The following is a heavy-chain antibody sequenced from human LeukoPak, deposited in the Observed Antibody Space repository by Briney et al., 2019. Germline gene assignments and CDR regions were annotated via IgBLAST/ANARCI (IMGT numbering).Heavy chain of an antibody. J-gene: IGHJ3*02. Sequence: SGGSLRLSCAASGFTFSSYAMSWVRQAPGKGLEWVSAVSGSGGSTYYADSVKGRFTISRDNSKNTLYLQMNSLRAEDTAVYYCAKDRYIVVVPSAFDIWGQGTMVTVSS. D-gene: IGHD2-15*01. V-gene: IGHV3-23*01. CDR3: AKDRYIVVVPSAFDI. CDR2: VSGSGGST. CDR1: GFTFSSYA.